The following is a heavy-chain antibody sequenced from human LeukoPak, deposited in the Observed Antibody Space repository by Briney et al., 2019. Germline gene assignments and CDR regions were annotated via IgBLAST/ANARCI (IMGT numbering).Heavy chain of an antibody. D-gene: IGHD6-6*01. J-gene: IGHJ4*02. CDR1: AFSISSSY. CDR2: IFDEGTT. V-gene: IGHV3-66*01. CDR3: ARGVGVKRYYFDQ. Sequence: GGSLRLSCAASAFSISSSYMYWVRQTPGKGLEWVSVIFDEGTTYYADSVKGRFTISRDNSRTTLFLQMSSLRAEDTAVYYCARGVGVKRYYFDQWGQGTLVTVSS.